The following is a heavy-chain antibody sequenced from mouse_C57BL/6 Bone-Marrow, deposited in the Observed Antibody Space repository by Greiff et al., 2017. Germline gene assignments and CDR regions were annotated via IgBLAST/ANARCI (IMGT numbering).Heavy chain of an antibody. V-gene: IGHV7-3*01. CDR3: ARYKIEFDV. Sequence: EVKVVESGGGLVQPGGSLSLSCAASGFTFTDYYMSWVRQPPGKALEWLGFIRNKANGYTTEYSASVKGRFTISRDNSQSILYLQMNALRAEDSATYYCARYKIEFDVWGTGTTVTVSS. CDR1: GFTFTDYY. CDR2: IRNKANGYTT. J-gene: IGHJ1*03.